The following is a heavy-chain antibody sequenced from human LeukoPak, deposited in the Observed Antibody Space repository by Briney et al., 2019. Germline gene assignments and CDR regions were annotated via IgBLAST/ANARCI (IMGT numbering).Heavy chain of an antibody. CDR3: ARGGDPGYFDY. V-gene: IGHV3-66*01. CDR1: GFTFSDYY. D-gene: IGHD3-10*01. CDR2: RDTGYIT. Sequence: QPGGSLRLSCVASGFTFSDYYMSWVRQAPGKGLEWVSVRDTGYITYYRDSVKGRFSVSRDNSKNTLFLQMNSLRGEDTAVYYCARGGDPGYFDYWGQGTLVTVSS. J-gene: IGHJ4*02.